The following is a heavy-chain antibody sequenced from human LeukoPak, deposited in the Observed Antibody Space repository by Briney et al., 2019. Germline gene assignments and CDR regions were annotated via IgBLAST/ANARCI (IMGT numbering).Heavy chain of an antibody. J-gene: IGHJ6*02. Sequence: SVKVSCKASGGTFSSYAISGVRQAPGQGLEWMGRIIPILGIANYAQKFQGRVTITADKSTSTAYMELSSLRSEDTAVYSCARLVRGFDYYYYYGMDVWGQGTTVTVSS. CDR3: ARLVRGFDYYYYYGMDV. CDR2: IIPILGIA. CDR1: GGTFSSYA. V-gene: IGHV1-69*04. D-gene: IGHD3-10*01.